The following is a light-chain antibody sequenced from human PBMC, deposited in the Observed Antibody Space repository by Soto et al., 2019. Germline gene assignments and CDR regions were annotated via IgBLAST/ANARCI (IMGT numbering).Light chain of an antibody. V-gene: IGKV1-5*01. Sequence: DVQMTQSPSTLSASVGDRVTITCRASQSISSWLAWYQQKPGDAPKLLIYAASTLQSGVPSRFSGSGSGTDFTLTISSLQPEDFATYYCLQDYNSPWTFGQGTKVDIK. J-gene: IGKJ1*01. CDR1: QSISSW. CDR2: AAS. CDR3: LQDYNSPWT.